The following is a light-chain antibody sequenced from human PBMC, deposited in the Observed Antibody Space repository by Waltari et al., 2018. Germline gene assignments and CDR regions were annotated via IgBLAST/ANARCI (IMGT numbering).Light chain of an antibody. V-gene: IGKV1-5*03. CDR1: QSISTW. Sequence: PSTLSASVGDRVTITCRASQSISTWLAWYQQKPGKAPNLLIYKASTLESGVPSRFCGSGSGTEFTLTISSLQPDDFATYYCQQYKTYWTFGQGTKVEIK. CDR2: KAS. CDR3: QQYKTYWT. J-gene: IGKJ1*01.